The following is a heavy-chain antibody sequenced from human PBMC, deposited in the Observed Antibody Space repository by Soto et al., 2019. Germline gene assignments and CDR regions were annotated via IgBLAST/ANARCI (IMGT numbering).Heavy chain of an antibody. Sequence: SETLSLTCTVSGGSINTYYWSWIRQAAGKGLEWIGRIYSGGSTNYNPSLMSRVSVSVDMSKNQFSLKLSSVTAADTAVYYCAREPGGFGEFSLDYWGHGTLVTVSS. CDR1: GGSINTYY. CDR3: AREPGGFGEFSLDY. D-gene: IGHD3-10*01. V-gene: IGHV4-4*07. J-gene: IGHJ4*01. CDR2: IYSGGST.